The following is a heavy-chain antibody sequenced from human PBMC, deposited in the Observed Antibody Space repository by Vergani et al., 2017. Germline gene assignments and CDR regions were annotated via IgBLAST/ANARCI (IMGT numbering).Heavy chain of an antibody. CDR1: GFTFDDYG. CDR3: AKDNVPGYYDSSGYCDY. J-gene: IGHJ4*02. Sequence: EVQLVESGGGVVRPGGSLRLSCAASGFTFDDYGMSWVRQAPGKGLEWVSGINWNGGSTGYADSVKGRFTISRDNAKNSLYLQMNSLRAEDTAVYYCAKDNVPGYYDSSGYCDYWGQGTLVTVSS. V-gene: IGHV3-20*04. D-gene: IGHD3-22*01. CDR2: INWNGGST.